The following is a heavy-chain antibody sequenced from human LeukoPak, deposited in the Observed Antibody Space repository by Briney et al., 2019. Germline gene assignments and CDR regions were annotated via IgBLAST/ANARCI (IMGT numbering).Heavy chain of an antibody. CDR3: ARYVVVTAYFDY. CDR2: IYYSGST. CDR1: GGSISSYY. J-gene: IGHJ4*02. D-gene: IGHD2-21*02. Sequence: PSETLSLTCTVSGGSISSYYWSWIRQPPGKGLEWIGYIYYSGSTNYNPSLKSRVTISVDTSKNQFYLKLRSVTAADTAVYYCARYVVVTAYFDYWGQGTLVTVSS. V-gene: IGHV4-59*01.